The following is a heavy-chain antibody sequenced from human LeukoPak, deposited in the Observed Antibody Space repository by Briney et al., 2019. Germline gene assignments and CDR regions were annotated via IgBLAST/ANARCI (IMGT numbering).Heavy chain of an antibody. J-gene: IGHJ2*01. D-gene: IGHD2-8*01. CDR3: ARVPSMLGHWYFGL. V-gene: IGHV4-30-4*01. CDR1: GGSISSGDYY. CDR2: IYYSGST. Sequence: SETLSLTCTVSGGSISSGDYYWSWIRQPPGKGLEWIGYIYYSGSTYYNPSLKSRVTISVDTSKNQFSLKLSSVTAADTAVYYCARVPSMLGHWYFGLWGRGTLVTVSS.